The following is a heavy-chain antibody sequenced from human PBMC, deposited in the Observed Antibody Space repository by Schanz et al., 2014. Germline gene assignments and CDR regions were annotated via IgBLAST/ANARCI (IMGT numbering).Heavy chain of an antibody. Sequence: EVHLLDSGGGLVQPGGSLRLSCAASGFTFSSYAMSWVRQAPGKGLEWVSSISSGGNPYYANSVKGRFGISRDNAKNTLYLQMNSLSAEDTAVYSCARDQRCATCWHIFDSWGQGTLVTASS. CDR3: ARDQRCATCWHIFDS. CDR2: ISSGGNP. D-gene: IGHD6-25*01. CDR1: GFTFSSYA. J-gene: IGHJ5*01. V-gene: IGHV3-23*01.